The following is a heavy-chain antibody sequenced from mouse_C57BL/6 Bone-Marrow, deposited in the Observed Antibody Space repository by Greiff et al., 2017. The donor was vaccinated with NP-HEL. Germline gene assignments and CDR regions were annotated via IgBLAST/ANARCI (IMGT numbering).Heavy chain of an antibody. CDR2: IDPETGGT. CDR3: TNLVYWYFDV. V-gene: IGHV1-15*01. J-gene: IGHJ1*03. Sequence: VKLMESGAELVRPGASVTLSCKASGYTFTDYEMHWVKQTPVHGLEWIGDIDPETGGTAYNQKFKGKGILTADKSSSTAYIELRNLTSEDSAVYYCTNLVYWYFDVWGTGTTVTVTS. CDR1: GYTFTDYE.